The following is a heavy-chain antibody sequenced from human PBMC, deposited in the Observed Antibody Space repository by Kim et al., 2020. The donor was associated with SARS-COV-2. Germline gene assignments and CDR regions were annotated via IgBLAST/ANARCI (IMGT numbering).Heavy chain of an antibody. Sequence: SETLSLTCTVSGGSISSGGYYWSWIRQHPGKGLEWIGYIYYSGSTYYNPSLKSRVTISVDTSKNQFSLKLSSVTAADTAVYYCATSPVLQYGRRVHNWFDPWGQGTLVTVSS. CDR2: IYYSGST. D-gene: IGHD4-4*01. CDR1: GGSISSGGYY. J-gene: IGHJ5*02. V-gene: IGHV4-31*03. CDR3: ATSPVLQYGRRVHNWFDP.